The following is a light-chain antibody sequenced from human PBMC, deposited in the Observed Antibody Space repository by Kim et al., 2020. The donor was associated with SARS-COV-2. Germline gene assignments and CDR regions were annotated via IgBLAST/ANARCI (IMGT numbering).Light chain of an antibody. CDR2: AAS. Sequence: ASVGDRVTITCRASQSILTYLNWYPQKPGKAPKLLIYAASRLQSGVPSRFSGRGSGTDFTLTISSLRPEDFATYSCQQSHNTPPTFGGGTKVDIK. J-gene: IGKJ4*01. CDR3: QQSHNTPPT. V-gene: IGKV1-39*01. CDR1: QSILTY.